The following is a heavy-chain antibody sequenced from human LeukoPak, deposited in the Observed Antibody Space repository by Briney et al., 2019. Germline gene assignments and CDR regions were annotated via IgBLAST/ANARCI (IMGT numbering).Heavy chain of an antibody. D-gene: IGHD3-9*01. Sequence: DSLKVCCKASGYTFTTYGISWVRQAPGQGLEWLGRINYYNGTTNNALKLQGRVTMTTDTSTSTAYMELRSLRSDDTAVYYCARMILLLGDVLTVPPRGFDYWGQGTLVTVSS. CDR1: GYTFTTYG. J-gene: IGHJ4*02. CDR2: INYYNGTT. CDR3: ARMILLLGDVLTVPPRGFDY. V-gene: IGHV1-18*01.